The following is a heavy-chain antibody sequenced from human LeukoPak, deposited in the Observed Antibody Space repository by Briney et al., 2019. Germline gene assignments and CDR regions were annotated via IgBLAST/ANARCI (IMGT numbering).Heavy chain of an antibody. CDR3: ARDGFCDF. D-gene: IGHD3-3*01. CDR2: ISSSANTT. J-gene: IGHJ4*02. CDR1: GFTFSTFS. V-gene: IGHV3-48*01. Sequence: PGGSLRLFCAASGFTFSTFSMNWVRQAPGKGLEWVAYISSSANTTYYADSVKGRFTISRDNAKNSLYLQMNSLRADDTAVYFCARDGFCDFWGQGTLVTVSS.